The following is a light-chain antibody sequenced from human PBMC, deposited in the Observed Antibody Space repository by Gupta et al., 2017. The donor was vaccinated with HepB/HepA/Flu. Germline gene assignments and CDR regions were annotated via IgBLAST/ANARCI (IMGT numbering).Light chain of an antibody. V-gene: IGKV1-33*01. J-gene: IGKJ4*01. CDR1: QDITDF. Sequence: SPSALSASIGDRVTITCQASQDITDFLNWYQQKPGKAPKLLIFATSNLETGVPSRFSGSVSGPDFTFTISSLQPEDIGTYYCQQYSSVPHSFGGGTKVEIK. CDR3: QQYSSVPHS. CDR2: ATS.